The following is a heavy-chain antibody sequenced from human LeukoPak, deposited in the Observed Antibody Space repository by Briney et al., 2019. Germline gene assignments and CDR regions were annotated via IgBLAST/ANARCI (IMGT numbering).Heavy chain of an antibody. Sequence: SETLSLTCTVSGGSIRTFYWSWIRQPPGKGLEWIGYIYYSGSTNYNPSLESRVTISVDTSKNQFSLKLSSVTAADTAVYYCARECSSTTCSTVGFDYWGQGTLVTVSS. CDR3: ARECSSTTCSTVGFDY. V-gene: IGHV4-59*01. D-gene: IGHD2-2*02. CDR2: IYYSGST. CDR1: GGSIRTFY. J-gene: IGHJ4*02.